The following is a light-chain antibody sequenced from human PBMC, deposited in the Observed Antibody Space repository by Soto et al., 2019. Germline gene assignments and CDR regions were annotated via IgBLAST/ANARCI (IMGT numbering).Light chain of an antibody. CDR3: QQRSNWPPGWT. Sequence: EIVLTQSPATLSLSPGERATLSCRASQSVSSYLAWYQQKPGQAPRLLIYDASNRATGISARFSGSGSGTDFTLTISSLEPEDFAVYYCQQRSNWPPGWTFGQGTKVEIK. J-gene: IGKJ1*01. CDR2: DAS. CDR1: QSVSSY. V-gene: IGKV3-11*01.